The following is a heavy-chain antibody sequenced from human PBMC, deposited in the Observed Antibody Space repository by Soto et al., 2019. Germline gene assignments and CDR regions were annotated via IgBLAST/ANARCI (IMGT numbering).Heavy chain of an antibody. J-gene: IGHJ5*02. V-gene: IGHV4-31*03. Sequence: NPSETLSLTCTVSGDSISGGASFWSWIRQPPGKGLECIANVYYSGSSYYNPSLKSRLTISVDTTKNQFSLQLKSMTAADTAVYYCAKLSCTSSACYFPGWFDPWGQGTLVTVSS. CDR2: VYYSGSS. CDR3: AKLSCTSSACYFPGWFDP. D-gene: IGHD2-8*01. CDR1: GDSISGGASF.